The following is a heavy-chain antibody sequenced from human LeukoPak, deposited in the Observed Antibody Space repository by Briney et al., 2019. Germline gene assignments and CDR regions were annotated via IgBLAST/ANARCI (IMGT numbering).Heavy chain of an antibody. CDR1: GFTFSSYA. Sequence: PGRSLRLSCAASGFTFSSYAMHRVRQAPGKGLEWVAVISYDGSNKYYADSVKGRFTISRDNSKNTLYLQMNSLRAEDTAVYYCARDAEWELPADYWGQGNLVTVSS. V-gene: IGHV3-30-3*01. CDR2: ISYDGSNK. J-gene: IGHJ4*02. CDR3: ARDAEWELPADY. D-gene: IGHD1-26*01.